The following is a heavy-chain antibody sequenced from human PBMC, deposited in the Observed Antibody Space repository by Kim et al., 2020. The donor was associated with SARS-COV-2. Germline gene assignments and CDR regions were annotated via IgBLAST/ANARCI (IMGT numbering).Heavy chain of an antibody. CDR2: IYRGGST. Sequence: GGSLRLSCAASGFTVSSHYMSWVRQAPGKGPGWVSVIYRGGSTYYADSVKGRFTISRDNSKNALYLQMNSLRAEDTAVYYCARNDYGDSLFDFWGQGTLVTVSS. CDR3: ARNDYGDSLFDF. D-gene: IGHD4-17*01. V-gene: IGHV3-53*01. J-gene: IGHJ4*02. CDR1: GFTVSSHY.